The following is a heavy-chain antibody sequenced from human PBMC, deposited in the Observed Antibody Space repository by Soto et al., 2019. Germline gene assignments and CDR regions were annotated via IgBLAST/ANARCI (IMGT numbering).Heavy chain of an antibody. CDR3: ARGQLVVITWFDP. CDR1: GFTFSSYW. D-gene: IGHD3-22*01. J-gene: IGHJ5*02. V-gene: IGHV3-7*01. CDR2: IKQDGSEK. Sequence: GGSLRLSCAASGFTFSSYWMIWVRQAPGKGLEWVANIKQDGSEKYYVDSVKGRFTISRDNAKNSLYLQMNSLRAEDTAVYYCARGQLVVITWFDPWGQGTLVTVSS.